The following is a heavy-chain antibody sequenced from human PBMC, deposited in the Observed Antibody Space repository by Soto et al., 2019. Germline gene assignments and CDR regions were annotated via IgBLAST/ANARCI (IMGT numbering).Heavy chain of an antibody. J-gene: IGHJ5*02. CDR3: AVNWGEGRHIGFDR. CDR2: VSPYNGDT. Sequence: QVQLVQSGAELKMPGASVKVSGQASGYTFSDYGVSWLRQAPAEGVEWMGWVSPYNGDTKYAQKLQGRVTMTTNTYTNTANMELRSLSTDVTAWYYCAVNWGEGRHIGFDRWGQGTLVTVSS. D-gene: IGHD3-16*01. CDR1: GYTFSDYG. V-gene: IGHV1-18*01.